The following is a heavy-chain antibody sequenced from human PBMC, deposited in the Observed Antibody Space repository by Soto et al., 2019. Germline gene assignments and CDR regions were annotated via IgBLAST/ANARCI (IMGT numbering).Heavy chain of an antibody. V-gene: IGHV1-18*01. Sequence: GASVKVSCKASGYTFTSYGISWVRQAPGQGLEWMGWISAYNGNTNYAQKLQGRVTMTTDTSTSTAYMELRSLRSDDTAVYYCARMVSSSWQWDYYYYYMDVWGKGTTVTVSS. D-gene: IGHD6-13*01. J-gene: IGHJ6*03. CDR1: GYTFTSYG. CDR3: ARMVSSSWQWDYYYYYMDV. CDR2: ISAYNGNT.